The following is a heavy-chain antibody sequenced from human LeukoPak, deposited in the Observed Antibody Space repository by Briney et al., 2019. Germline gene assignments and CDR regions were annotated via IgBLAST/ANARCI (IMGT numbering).Heavy chain of an antibody. CDR2: INPSGGST. CDR3: ARDPGYYDSSGYYVPYDFDY. V-gene: IGHV1-46*01. Sequence: ASVKVSCKASGYTFTSYYMHWARQAPGQGLEWMGIINPSGGSTSYAQKFQGRVTMTRDTSTSTVYMELSSLRSEDTAVYYCARDPGYYDSSGYYVPYDFDYWGQGTLVTVSS. CDR1: GYTFTSYY. D-gene: IGHD3-22*01. J-gene: IGHJ4*02.